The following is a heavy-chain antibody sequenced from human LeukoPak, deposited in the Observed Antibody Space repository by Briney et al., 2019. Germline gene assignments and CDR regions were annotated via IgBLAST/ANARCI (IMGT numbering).Heavy chain of an antibody. CDR3: ASLSRGY. J-gene: IGHJ4*02. CDR2: IYHSGST. CDR1: GGSISSGGYS. V-gene: IGHV4-30-2*01. Sequence: PSQTLSLTCAVSGGSISSGGYSWSWIRQPPGQGLEWIGYIYHSGSTYYNPSLKSRVTISVDRSKNQFSLKLSSVTAADTAVYYCASLSRGYWGQGTLVTVSS.